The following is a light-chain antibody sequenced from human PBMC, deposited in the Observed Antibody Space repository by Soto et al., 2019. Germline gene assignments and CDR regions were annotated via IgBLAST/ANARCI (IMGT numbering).Light chain of an antibody. Sequence: QSVLTQPPSASGTPGQIVAISCSGSSSNIGSNTVTWYQQHPGTAPKLLIYSTSQRSPGVAGRFSGSKSGASAALSISGLQSEDEDDYYCAAWDDRLDAYVFGTGTKLTVL. CDR1: SSNIGSNT. J-gene: IGLJ1*01. CDR3: AAWDDRLDAYV. CDR2: STS. V-gene: IGLV1-44*01.